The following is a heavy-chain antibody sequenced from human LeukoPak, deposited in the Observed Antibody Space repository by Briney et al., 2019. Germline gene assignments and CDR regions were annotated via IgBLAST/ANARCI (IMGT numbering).Heavy chain of an antibody. J-gene: IGHJ4*02. CDR1: GFTFSNFG. CDR2: ISDNGRRT. CDR3: ARDRIGKYSIDY. D-gene: IGHD2-15*01. Sequence: GGSLRLSCAASGFTFSNFGLNWVRQAPGKGLEWVAFISDNGRRTYYLESVKGLFTISRDDSKNTLYLQMNSLRVEDTAVYYCARDRIGKYSIDYWGQGTLVTVPS. V-gene: IGHV3-33*08.